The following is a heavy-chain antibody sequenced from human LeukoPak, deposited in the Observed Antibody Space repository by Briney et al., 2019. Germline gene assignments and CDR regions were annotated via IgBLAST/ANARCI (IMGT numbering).Heavy chain of an antibody. CDR2: IIPIFGTA. V-gene: IGHV1-69*05. J-gene: IGHJ4*02. CDR1: GGTFSSYA. D-gene: IGHD6-13*01. Sequence: SVKVSCKASGGTFSSYAISWVRQAPGQGLEWMGGIIPIFGTANYAQKFQGRVTITTDESTSTAYMELRSLRSDDTAVYYCARDYGSSWYAGSLTTGPRYDWGQGTLVTVSS. CDR3: ARDYGSSWYAGSLTTGPRYD.